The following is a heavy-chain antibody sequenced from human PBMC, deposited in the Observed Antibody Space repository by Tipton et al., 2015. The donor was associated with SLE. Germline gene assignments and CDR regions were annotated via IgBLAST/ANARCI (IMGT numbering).Heavy chain of an antibody. CDR3: ARHIDCINHRCYSPWFDP. J-gene: IGHJ5*02. CDR1: GGSIGSYY. D-gene: IGHD2-15*01. Sequence: TLSLTCTVSGGSIGSYYWSWIRQPPGKGLEWIGYIYYSGSTKYNPSLKSRVTMTIDTSKNQFSLELRSVTAADTAVYYCARHIDCINHRCYSPWFDPWGQGTLVTVSS. V-gene: IGHV4-59*03. CDR2: IYYSGST.